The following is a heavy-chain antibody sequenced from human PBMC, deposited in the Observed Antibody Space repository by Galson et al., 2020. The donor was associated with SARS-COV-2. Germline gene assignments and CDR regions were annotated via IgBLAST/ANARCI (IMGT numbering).Heavy chain of an antibody. J-gene: IGHJ5*02. Sequence: SETLSLTCTVSGGSISSSSYYWGWIRQPPGKGPDWIGTIHYSGGTYYNPSLKSRVTISVDTSKNQFSLKLSSVTAADTAVYYCARLVTAAAIGGNWFDPWGQGTLVTVSS. CDR3: ARLVTAAAIGGNWFDP. CDR1: GGSISSSSYY. D-gene: IGHD2-2*01. CDR2: IHYSGGT. V-gene: IGHV4-39*01.